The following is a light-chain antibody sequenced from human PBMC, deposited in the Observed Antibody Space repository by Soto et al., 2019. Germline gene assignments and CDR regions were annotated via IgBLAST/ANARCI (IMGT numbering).Light chain of an antibody. Sequence: ENVLTQSPGTLSLSPGDSAALSCRASQRVSGNYLAWYQQRPGRAPRLLIYGASSRTTGIPDRFSGSGSGTDFTLTITRVEPEDFAVYYCQQYGSSPKTFGQGTKVEIK. CDR2: GAS. J-gene: IGKJ1*01. CDR3: QQYGSSPKT. V-gene: IGKV3-20*01. CDR1: QRVSGNY.